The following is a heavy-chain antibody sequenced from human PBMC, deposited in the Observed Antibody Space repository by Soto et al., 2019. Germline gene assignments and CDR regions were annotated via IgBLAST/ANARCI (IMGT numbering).Heavy chain of an antibody. CDR3: AKAWRRRGGYDSYFDY. D-gene: IGHD5-12*01. CDR1: GFTLSSYS. CDR2: LSSSSSYI. J-gene: IGHJ4*02. V-gene: IGHV3-21*01. Sequence: AASLGLSSAASGFTLSSYSMNCVRQAPGKGLEWVSSLSSSSSYIYYADSVKGRFTISRDNSKNTLYLQMNSLRAEDKAVYYCAKAWRRRGGYDSYFDYCAQGTLVTVSS.